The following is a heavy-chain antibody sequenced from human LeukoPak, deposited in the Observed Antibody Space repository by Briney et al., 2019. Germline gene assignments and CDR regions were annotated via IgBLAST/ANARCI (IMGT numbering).Heavy chain of an antibody. Sequence: GGSLRLSCAASGFTFSSYAMRWVRQAPGKGLEYVSAISSNGGSTYYANSVKGRFTISRDNSKNTLYLQMGSLRAEDMAVYYCARGLVVGAPVDYWGQGTLVTVSS. CDR1: GFTFSSYA. CDR2: ISSNGGST. D-gene: IGHD1-26*01. J-gene: IGHJ4*02. V-gene: IGHV3-64*01. CDR3: ARGLVVGAPVDY.